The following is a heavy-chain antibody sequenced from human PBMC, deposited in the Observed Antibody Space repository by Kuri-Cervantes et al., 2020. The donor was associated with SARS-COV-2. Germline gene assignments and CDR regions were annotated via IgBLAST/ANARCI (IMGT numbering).Heavy chain of an antibody. CDR1: GFTFSSYA. CDR3: AKDVGYQLLSENYFDY. D-gene: IGHD2-2*01. CDR2: ISGSGGST. Sequence: ESLKISCAASGFTFSSYAMSWVRQAPGKGLEWVSAISGSGGSTYYADSVKGRFTISRDNSKNTLYLQMNSLRAEDTAVYYCAKDVGYQLLSENYFDYWGQGTLVTVSS. V-gene: IGHV3-23*01. J-gene: IGHJ4*02.